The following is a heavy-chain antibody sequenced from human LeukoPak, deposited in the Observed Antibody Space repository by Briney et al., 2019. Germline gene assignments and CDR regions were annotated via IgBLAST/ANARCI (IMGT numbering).Heavy chain of an antibody. CDR1: GGSISSYY. V-gene: IGHV4-59*12. Sequence: SETLSLTCTVSGGSISSYYWSWIRQPPGKGLEWIGYIYYSGSTNYNPSLKSRVTISVDTSKNQFSLKLSSVTAADTAVYYCARASSSSVDYWGQGTLVTVSS. CDR2: IYYSGST. CDR3: ARASSSSVDY. D-gene: IGHD6-13*01. J-gene: IGHJ4*02.